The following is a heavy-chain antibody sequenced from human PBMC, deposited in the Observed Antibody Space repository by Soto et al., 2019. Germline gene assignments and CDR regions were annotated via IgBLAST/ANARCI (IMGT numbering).Heavy chain of an antibody. J-gene: IGHJ3*02. Sequence: QVQLVQSGTEVRKPGSSVKVSCKASGGTFDSNAISWVRLAPGQGLEWMGGIIPIFGTINNAQKFQDRVTSTADEFANIVDMELSRLRSEERAIYYCAREGLTFGPGAVGGAFDIWGQGTLVTVSS. CDR3: AREGLTFGPGAVGGAFDI. D-gene: IGHD2-2*01. CDR2: IIPIFGTI. CDR1: GGTFDSNA. V-gene: IGHV1-69*12.